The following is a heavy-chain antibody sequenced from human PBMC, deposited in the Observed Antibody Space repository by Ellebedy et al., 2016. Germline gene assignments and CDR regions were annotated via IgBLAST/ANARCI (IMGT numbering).Heavy chain of an antibody. J-gene: IGHJ6*03. V-gene: IGHV3-30-3*01. CDR3: ARDGVWAAAGINYYMDV. Sequence: GGSLRLSXAASGFTFSSYAMSWVRQAPGKGLEWVAVISYDGSNKYYADSVKGRFTISRDNSKNTLYLQMNSLRAEDTAVYYCARDGVWAAAGINYYMDVWGKGTTVTVSS. CDR2: ISYDGSNK. CDR1: GFTFSSYA. D-gene: IGHD6-13*01.